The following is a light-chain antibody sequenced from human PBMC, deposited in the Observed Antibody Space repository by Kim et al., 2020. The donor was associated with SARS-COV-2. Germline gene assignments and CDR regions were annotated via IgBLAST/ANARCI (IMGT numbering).Light chain of an antibody. CDR1: SNNIGNQG. J-gene: IGLJ3*02. V-gene: IGLV10-54*01. CDR2: KNG. CDR3: SAWDTSLPAWV. Sequence: QPATLTCTGNSNNIGNQGASRMQQHQGHPPNLVFHKNGNRPSGISERFAASRSGNTASLSITGLQAEDEADYFCSAWDTSLPAWVFGGGTQLTVL.